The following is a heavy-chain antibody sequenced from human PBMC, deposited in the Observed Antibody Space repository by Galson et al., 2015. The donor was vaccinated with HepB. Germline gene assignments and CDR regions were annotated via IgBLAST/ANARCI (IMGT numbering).Heavy chain of an antibody. CDR1: GFSLSTSGMS. Sequence: PALVKPTQTLTLTRTFSGFSLSTSGMSVTWIRQPPGKALECLARIDWDDDKYYSTSLTTRLTLSKDTSNNQVVLTMTNMDPVDTATYYCARTKTGGSFDYWGQGTLVTVSS. CDR3: ARTKTGGSFDY. V-gene: IGHV2-70*11. D-gene: IGHD3-16*01. J-gene: IGHJ4*02. CDR2: IDWDDDK.